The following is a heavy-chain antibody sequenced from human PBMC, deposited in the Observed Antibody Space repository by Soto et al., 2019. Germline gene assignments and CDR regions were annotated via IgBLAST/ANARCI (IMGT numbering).Heavy chain of an antibody. J-gene: IGHJ5*02. CDR1: RDTFTSYY. CDR3: ARSSGGNFGIIIEGTNWFAP. CDR2: INPHGGST. Sequence: ASVKVSCKAPRDTFTSYYINWVRQAPGQGLEWMGVINPHGGSTAYAQKFKGRVTLTRGTSASTVYMEVSSLTSEDTAMYYCARSSGGNFGIIIEGTNWFAPWGQGTLVTVSS. V-gene: IGHV1-46*01. D-gene: IGHD1-26*01.